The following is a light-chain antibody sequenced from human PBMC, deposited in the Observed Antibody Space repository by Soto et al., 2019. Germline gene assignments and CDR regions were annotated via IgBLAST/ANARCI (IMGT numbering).Light chain of an antibody. J-gene: IGKJ1*01. Sequence: DIQITQSPSSFSSSVIERFTITCRASQGISSWLAWYQQKPGKAPKLLIYAASSLQSGVPSRFSGSGSGTDFTLTISSLQPEDFATYYCLQHNSYPRTFGQGTKV. CDR3: LQHNSYPRT. V-gene: IGKV1-12*01. CDR2: AAS. CDR1: QGISSW.